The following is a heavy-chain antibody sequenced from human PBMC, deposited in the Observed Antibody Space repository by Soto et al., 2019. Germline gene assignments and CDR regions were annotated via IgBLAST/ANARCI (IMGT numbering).Heavy chain of an antibody. D-gene: IGHD2-2*01. Sequence: PGASLNLSCTGSGYSFTSYLIGWVRQMPGKGLEWMGIIYPDDSDTRYSPSFQGQVTISADKSISTAYLQWSSLKASDTAMYYCARHVGTLLRGYCASTSCRFDHWGPGTLVTVSS. J-gene: IGHJ5*02. V-gene: IGHV5-51*01. CDR3: ARHVGTLLRGYCASTSCRFDH. CDR2: IYPDDSDT. CDR1: GYSFTSYL.